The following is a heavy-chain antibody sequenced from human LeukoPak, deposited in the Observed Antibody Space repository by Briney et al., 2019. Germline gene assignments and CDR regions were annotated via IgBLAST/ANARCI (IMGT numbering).Heavy chain of an antibody. CDR2: ISGSGGST. Sequence: PGGSLRLSCAASGFTFSSYAMSWVRQAPGEGLEWVSAISGSGGSTYYADSVKGRFTISRQNSKNTLYRQMNSLRPEHAAVYYCGKRPGCYLGPFDFWGQGTMVSVCS. CDR3: GKRPGCYLGPFDF. J-gene: IGHJ3*01. D-gene: IGHD4/OR15-4a*01. V-gene: IGHV3-23*01. CDR1: GFTFSSYA.